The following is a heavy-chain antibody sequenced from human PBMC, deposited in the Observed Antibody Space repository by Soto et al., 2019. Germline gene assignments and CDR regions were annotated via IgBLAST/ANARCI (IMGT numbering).Heavy chain of an antibody. V-gene: IGHV3-23*01. CDR3: AKWWPGSRVYYYYYGMDV. CDR2: ISGSGGST. CDR1: GFTFSSYA. D-gene: IGHD1-26*01. Sequence: GGSLRLSCAASGFTFSSYAMSWVRQAPGKGLEWVSAISGSGGSTYYADSGKGRFTISRDNSKNTLYLQMNSLRAEDTAVYYCAKWWPGSRVYYYYYGMDVWGQGTTVTVSS. J-gene: IGHJ6*02.